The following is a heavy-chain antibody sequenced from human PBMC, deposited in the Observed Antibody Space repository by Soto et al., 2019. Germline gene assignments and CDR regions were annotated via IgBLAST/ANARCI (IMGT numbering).Heavy chain of an antibody. CDR1: GGYISSYY. Sequence: SETLSLTCTVSGGYISSYYWSWIRQPPGKGLEWIGYIYYSGSTNYNPSLMSRVTISVDTSKNQFSLKLRSVTAADTAVYSCARHRYCYGGYYFDYWGHGTLVIVSS. D-gene: IGHD5-18*01. V-gene: IGHV4-59*08. CDR2: IYYSGST. CDR3: ARHRYCYGGYYFDY. J-gene: IGHJ4*01.